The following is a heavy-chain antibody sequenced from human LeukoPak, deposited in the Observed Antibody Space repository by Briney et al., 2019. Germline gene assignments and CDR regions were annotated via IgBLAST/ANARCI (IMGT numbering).Heavy chain of an antibody. Sequence: GRSLRLSCAASGFTFSSYAMHWVRQAPGKGLEWVAVISYDGSNKYYADSVKGRFTISRDNSKNTLYLQMNSLRAEDTAVYYCASPSYYDFYYMDVWGKGTTVTVSS. CDR3: ASPSYYDFYYMDV. CDR1: GFTFSSYA. V-gene: IGHV3-30*04. CDR2: ISYDGSNK. J-gene: IGHJ6*03.